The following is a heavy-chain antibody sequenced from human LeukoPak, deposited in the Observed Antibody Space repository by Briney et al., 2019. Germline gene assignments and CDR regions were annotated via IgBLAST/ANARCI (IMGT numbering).Heavy chain of an antibody. V-gene: IGHV1-18*01. J-gene: IGHJ3*01. CDR2: ISAYNGST. CDR3: ARRMVGGNDAFDV. CDR1: GYTFTSYA. Sequence: GASVKVSCKASGYTFTSYAITWVRQAPGQGLEWMGWISAYNGSTNYAQKLQGRVTMTTDTSTRTAYVELRSLRSDDTAVYYCARRMVGGNDAFDVWGQGTMVTVSS. D-gene: IGHD2-8*01.